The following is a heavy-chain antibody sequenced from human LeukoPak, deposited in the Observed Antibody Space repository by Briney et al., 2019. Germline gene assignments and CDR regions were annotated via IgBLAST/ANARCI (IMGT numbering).Heavy chain of an antibody. D-gene: IGHD4-17*01. Sequence: WETLSLTCTVSGGSISSYYWSWIRQPPGKGLEWIGYIYYSGSTNYNPSLKSRVTISVDTSKNQFSLKLSSVTAADTAVYYCASFPPGTVTTNPYWGQGTLVTVSS. CDR1: GGSISSYY. CDR3: ASFPPGTVTTNPY. CDR2: IYYSGST. V-gene: IGHV4-59*01. J-gene: IGHJ4*02.